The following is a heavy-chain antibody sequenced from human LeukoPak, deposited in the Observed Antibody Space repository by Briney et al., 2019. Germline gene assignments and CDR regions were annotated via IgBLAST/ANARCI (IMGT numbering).Heavy chain of an antibody. Sequence: GGSLRLSCAASGFIFSSYWMTWVRQAPGKGLEWVANIKQAGSENSYVDSVKGRFTISRDNAKNSLYLQINSLRAEDTAVYYCAKCNRYYYDSSGYSAADYWGQGTLVTVSS. CDR2: IKQAGSEN. J-gene: IGHJ4*02. D-gene: IGHD3-22*01. V-gene: IGHV3-7*03. CDR1: GFIFSSYW. CDR3: AKCNRYYYDSSGYSAADY.